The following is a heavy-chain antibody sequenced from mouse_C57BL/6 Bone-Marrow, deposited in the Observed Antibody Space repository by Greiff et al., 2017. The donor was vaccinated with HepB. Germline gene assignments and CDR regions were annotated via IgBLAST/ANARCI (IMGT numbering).Heavy chain of an antibody. J-gene: IGHJ3*01. Sequence: GKRQKEGEEKERKGEEGKREGKEEGEEFNRDERNGGKQTPRQGREWMGAIYPGNGDTSYNQKFKGKATLTVDKSSSTAYMQLSSLTSEDSAVYFCARKGDLLPFAYWGQGTLVTVSA. V-gene: IGHV1-12*01. CDR2: IYPGNGDT. CDR3: ARKGDLLPFAY. CDR1: GEEFNRDE. D-gene: IGHD2-1*01.